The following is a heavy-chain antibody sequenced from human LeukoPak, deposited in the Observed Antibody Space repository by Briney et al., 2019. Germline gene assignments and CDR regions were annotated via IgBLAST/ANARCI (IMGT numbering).Heavy chain of an antibody. J-gene: IGHJ3*01. V-gene: IGHV4-4*07. Sequence: SETLSLTCSVSVVSMNGYYWSWLRQSAGDRLEWIGHVDSSGNTDYNPSLESRVTMSVDTSKKQFSLKLTSVTAADMAVYFCARQFLVGSTFHAFDLWGQGTRVTVSS. CDR2: VDSSGNT. D-gene: IGHD1-26*01. CDR1: VVSMNGYY. CDR3: ARQFLVGSTFHAFDL.